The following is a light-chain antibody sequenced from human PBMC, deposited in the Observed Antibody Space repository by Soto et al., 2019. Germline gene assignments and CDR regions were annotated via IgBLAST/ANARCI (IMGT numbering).Light chain of an antibody. CDR2: DAT. V-gene: IGKV1-33*01. Sequence: IQMTQSPSSCPASLGDRVTVTCRASQSIRGYLIWCQQKTGEAPKLLIYDATNLETGVLSRFSGSGSRTDFSFTISSMQDEDVAIYYCHQYDSLPPTFGQGTRLEIK. CDR3: HQYDSLPPT. CDR1: QSIRGY. J-gene: IGKJ5*01.